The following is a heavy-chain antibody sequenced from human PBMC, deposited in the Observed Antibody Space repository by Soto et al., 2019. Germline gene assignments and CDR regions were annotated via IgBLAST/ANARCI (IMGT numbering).Heavy chain of an antibody. CDR2: ITGGGDST. J-gene: IGHJ4*02. CDR3: AKSSRYHYFDY. D-gene: IGHD6-13*01. V-gene: IGHV3-23*01. Sequence: GGSLRLSCAGSGFTFSTYAMNWVRQAPGKGLEWVSSITGGGDSTFYADSVKGRFTISRDNSKNMLFLQMNSLRVEDTAVFYCAKSSRYHYFDYWGQGTLVNV. CDR1: GFTFSTYA.